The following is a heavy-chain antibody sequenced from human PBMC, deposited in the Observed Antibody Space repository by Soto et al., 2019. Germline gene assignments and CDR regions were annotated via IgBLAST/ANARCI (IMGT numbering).Heavy chain of an antibody. CDR2: IKSKTDGGTT. CDR3: TTWRREWFWDYYYYMDV. CDR1: GFTFSNAW. V-gene: IGHV3-15*01. J-gene: IGHJ6*03. Sequence: GGSLRLSCAASGFTFSNAWMSWVRQAPGKGLEWVGRIKSKTDGGTTDYAAPVKGRFTISRDDSKNTLYLQMNSLKTEDTAVYYCTTWRREWFWDYYYYMDVWGKGTTVTVSS. D-gene: IGHD2-8*01.